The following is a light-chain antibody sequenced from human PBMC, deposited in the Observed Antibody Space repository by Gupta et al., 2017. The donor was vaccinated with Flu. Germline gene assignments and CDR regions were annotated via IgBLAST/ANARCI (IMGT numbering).Light chain of an antibody. Sequence: ESVTIWCSGTISNIGRNSVNWYQHFPGSAPRLLIYSSYERPSGVPDRFSGSKSGTSASLTISGLQSDDEADYYGADWDDNLDGVIFGGGTRVTV. J-gene: IGLJ2*01. CDR3: ADWDDNLDGVI. CDR1: ISNIGRNS. CDR2: SSY. V-gene: IGLV1-44*01.